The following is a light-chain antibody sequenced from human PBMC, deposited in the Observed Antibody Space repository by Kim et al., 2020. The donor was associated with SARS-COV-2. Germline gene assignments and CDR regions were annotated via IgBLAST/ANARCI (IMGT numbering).Light chain of an antibody. CDR1: QSVSTW. V-gene: IGKV1-5*03. CDR2: EAS. Sequence: GDRVTITCRASQSVSTWLAWYQQKPGEAPKGLISEASTLESGVPSRFSGSGSETEFTLTISSLQSDDFATYYCQEYSSYLRTFGPGTKVDIK. J-gene: IGKJ1*01. CDR3: QEYSSYLRT.